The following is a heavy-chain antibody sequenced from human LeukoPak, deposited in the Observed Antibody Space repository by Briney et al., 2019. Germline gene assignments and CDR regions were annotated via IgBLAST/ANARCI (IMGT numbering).Heavy chain of an antibody. V-gene: IGHV4-61*02. Sequence: SETLSLTCTVSGGSISSGSYYWSWIRQPAGKGLEWIGRIYTSGSNNYNPSLKSRVTISVDTSKNQFSLKLSSVTAADTAVYYCARRRGQSSGPSYYCFYMDVRGKGTTVTVSS. CDR1: GGSISSGSYY. D-gene: IGHD2-8*02. J-gene: IGHJ6*03. CDR2: IYTSGSN. CDR3: ARRRGQSSGPSYYCFYMDV.